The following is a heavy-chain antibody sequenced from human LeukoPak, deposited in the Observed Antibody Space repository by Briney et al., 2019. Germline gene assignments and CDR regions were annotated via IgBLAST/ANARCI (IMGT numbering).Heavy chain of an antibody. J-gene: IGHJ6*02. CDR3: ARDRFHDPVADYYYYYGMDV. V-gene: IGHV3-64*01. Sequence: GGSLRLSCAASGYTFSSSAMHWVRQAPGEGVEYVSPISSNGGSTYYANSVKGRFTISRDNSKNTLYLQMGSLRAEDMAVYYCARDRFHDPVADYYYYYGMDVWGQGTTVTVSS. D-gene: IGHD6-19*01. CDR1: GYTFSSSA. CDR2: ISSNGGST.